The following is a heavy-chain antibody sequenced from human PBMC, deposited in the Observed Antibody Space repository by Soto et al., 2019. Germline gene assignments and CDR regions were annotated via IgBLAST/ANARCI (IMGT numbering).Heavy chain of an antibody. CDR2: ISSSSSYI. D-gene: IGHD2-15*01. Sequence: PGGSLRLSCAASGFTFRSYSLNWVRQAPGKGLEWVSSISSSSSYIRYADSVKGRFTISRDNARNSLSLQMMSLRADDTAMYFCAADTGDIEVVPATTWGQGTLVTGSS. V-gene: IGHV3-21*04. CDR3: AADTGDIEVVPATT. CDR1: GFTFRSYS. J-gene: IGHJ4*02.